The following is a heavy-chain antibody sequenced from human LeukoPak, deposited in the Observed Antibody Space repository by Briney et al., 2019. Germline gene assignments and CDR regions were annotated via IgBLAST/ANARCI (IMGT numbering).Heavy chain of an antibody. J-gene: IGHJ4*02. V-gene: IGHV3-30*03. Sequence: GGSLRLSCATSGFTFSNYGMHWVRQAPGKGLEWVAVISYDGSNKYYADSVKGRFTISRDNSKNSLYLQMNSLRAEDTAVYYCARDLPGYYDSSGYYYWGQGTLVTVSS. D-gene: IGHD3-22*01. CDR1: GFTFSNYG. CDR2: ISYDGSNK. CDR3: ARDLPGYYDSSGYYY.